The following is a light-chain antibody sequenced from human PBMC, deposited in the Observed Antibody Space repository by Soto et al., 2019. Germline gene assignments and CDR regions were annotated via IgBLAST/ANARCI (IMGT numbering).Light chain of an antibody. CDR1: SSDIGAYNY. J-gene: IGLJ2*01. V-gene: IGLV2-14*03. CDR2: DVS. CDR3: NSYTSSNSLEV. Sequence: QSALTQPASVSGSPGQSITISCTGTSSDIGAYNYVSWYQQHPGKAPKLMIYDVSIRPSGVSSRFSGSKSGNTASPTISGLQAEDEADYYCNSYTSSNSLEVFGGGTKLTVL.